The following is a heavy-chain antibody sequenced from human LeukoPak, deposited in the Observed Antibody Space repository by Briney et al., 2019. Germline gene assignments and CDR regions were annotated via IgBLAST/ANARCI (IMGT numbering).Heavy chain of an antibody. CDR3: AREAAGQWFDP. V-gene: IGHV4-4*02. D-gene: IGHD6-25*01. J-gene: IGHJ5*02. CDR2: IYHSGTT. CDR1: GDSISSSIW. Sequence: SETLSHTCAVSGDSISSSIWWTWVRQPPGKGLEWIGEIYHSGTTNYNPSLKSRVTMSLDKSKNQFSLNLTSVTAADTAVYYCAREAAGQWFDPWGQGTLVTVSS.